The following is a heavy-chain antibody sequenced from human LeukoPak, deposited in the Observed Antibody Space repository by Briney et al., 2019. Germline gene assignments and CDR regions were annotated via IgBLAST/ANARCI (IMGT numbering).Heavy chain of an antibody. V-gene: IGHV1-8*01. CDR3: ARDGVVVTALDY. D-gene: IGHD2-21*02. CDR1: GYTFTSYD. J-gene: IGHJ4*02. CDR2: MNPNSGNT. Sequence: VASVKVSCKASGYTFTSYDINWVRQATGQGLEWMGWMNPNSGNTGYAQKFQGRVTMTRNTSISTAYMELNSLRAEDTAVYYCARDGVVVTALDYWGQGTLVTVSS.